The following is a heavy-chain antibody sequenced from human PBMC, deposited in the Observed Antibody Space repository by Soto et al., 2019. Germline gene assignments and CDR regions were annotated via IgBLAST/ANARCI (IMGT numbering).Heavy chain of an antibody. CDR3: ARDTVAAAPLGMDV. J-gene: IGHJ6*02. D-gene: IGHD6-13*01. Sequence: VASLRLSYQSSGFTVRTSYMSWIRQAPGKGLEWVSVSYSGGSTHYADSATGRFTIPRATPKNTLYPQMNSLRAEDTAVYYCARDTVAAAPLGMDVWGQGTTVTVSS. CDR1: GFTVRTSY. CDR2: SYSGGST. V-gene: IGHV3-66*01.